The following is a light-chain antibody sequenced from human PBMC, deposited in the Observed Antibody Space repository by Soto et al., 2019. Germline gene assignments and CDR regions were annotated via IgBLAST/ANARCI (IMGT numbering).Light chain of an antibody. J-gene: IGKJ4*01. CDR3: QQYGSSPGLT. V-gene: IGKV3-20*01. CDR1: QSVSSSY. Sequence: EIVLTQSPATLSLSPGERATLSCRASQSVSSSYLAWYQQKPGQAPRLLIYGASSRATGIPDRFSGSGSGTDFTLTISRLEPEDFAVYYCQQYGSSPGLTFGGGTKVDMK. CDR2: GAS.